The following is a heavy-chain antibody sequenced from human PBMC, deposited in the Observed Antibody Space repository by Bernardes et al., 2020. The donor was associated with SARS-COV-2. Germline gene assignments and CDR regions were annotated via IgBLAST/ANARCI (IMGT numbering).Heavy chain of an antibody. CDR1: GITFSGYW. Sequence: GGSLRLSCAASGITFSGYWMHWVRQPPGKGLVWLSRMSGDGSGTTYADSVKGRFIISRDNAKNTLYLQMNSLRVGDTGVYYCAGTSTTCCDYWGQGTLVTVSS. J-gene: IGHJ4*02. V-gene: IGHV3-74*01. D-gene: IGHD2-2*01. CDR2: MSGDGSGT. CDR3: AGTSTTCCDY.